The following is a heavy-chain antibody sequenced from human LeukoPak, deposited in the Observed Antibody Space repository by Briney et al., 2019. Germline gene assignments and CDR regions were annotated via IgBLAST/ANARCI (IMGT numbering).Heavy chain of an antibody. Sequence: ASVKVSCKASGYTFTSYAMHWVRQAPGQRLEWMGWINAGNGNTKYSQKFQGRVTITRDTSASTAYMELSSLRSEDTAVYYCARDSLISPYYDYVWGSYRSYYFDYWGQGTLVTVSS. J-gene: IGHJ4*02. CDR1: GYTFTSYA. CDR2: INAGNGNT. V-gene: IGHV1-3*01. CDR3: ARDSLISPYYDYVWGSYRSYYFDY. D-gene: IGHD3-16*02.